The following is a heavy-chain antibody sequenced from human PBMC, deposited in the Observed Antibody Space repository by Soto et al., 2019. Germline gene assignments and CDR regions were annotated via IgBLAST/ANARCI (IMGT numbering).Heavy chain of an antibody. J-gene: IGHJ4*02. CDR3: ARGYFDY. V-gene: IGHV1-18*04. CDR2: ISGYNGNT. Sequence: QVQLVQSGAEVKKPRASVKVSCKTSGYTFTSYGVSWVRQAPGQGLEWVGWISGYNGNTNYAQKLQGRVTMTTDTSTATAYMGLRGLRSDDTAIYYCARGYFDYWGQGTLGTVSS. CDR1: GYTFTSYG.